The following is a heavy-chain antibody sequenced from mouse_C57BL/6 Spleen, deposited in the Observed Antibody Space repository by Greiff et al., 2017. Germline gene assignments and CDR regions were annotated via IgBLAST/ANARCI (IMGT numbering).Heavy chain of an antibody. Sequence: EVKLVESVAELVRPGASVKLSCTASGFNIKNTYMHWVKQRPEQGLEWIGRIDPANGNTKYAPKFQGKATITADTSSNTAYLQLSSLTSEDTAIYYCARFRTTVVSWYFDVWGTGTTVTVSS. D-gene: IGHD1-1*01. CDR3: ARFRTTVVSWYFDV. CDR2: IDPANGNT. J-gene: IGHJ1*03. CDR1: GFNIKNTY. V-gene: IGHV14-3*01.